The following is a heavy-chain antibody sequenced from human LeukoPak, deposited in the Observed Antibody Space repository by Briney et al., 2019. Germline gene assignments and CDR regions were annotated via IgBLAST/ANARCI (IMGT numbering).Heavy chain of an antibody. J-gene: IGHJ4*02. CDR2: FDPEDGET. V-gene: IGHV1-24*01. CDR3: ARGPGLEWLLPYFDY. D-gene: IGHD3-3*01. CDR1: GYTLTELS. Sequence: ASVKVSCKVSGYTLTELSMHWVRQAPGKGLEWMGGFDPEDGETIYAQKFQGRVTMTEDTSTDTAYMELSSLRSEDTAVYYCARGPGLEWLLPYFDYWGQGTLVTVSS.